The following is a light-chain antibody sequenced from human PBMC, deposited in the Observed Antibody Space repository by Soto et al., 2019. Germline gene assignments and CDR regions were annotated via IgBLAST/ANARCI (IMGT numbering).Light chain of an antibody. CDR3: AAWDVSLSAWV. J-gene: IGLJ3*02. V-gene: IGLV1-47*01. Sequence: QSVLTQPPSASGTPGQRVTISCSGSSSNIGTNNVHWFQQFPGTAPNLLIYRNNRRPSGVPDRFSGSKSGTSASLAISGLRSEDEADYYCAAWDVSLSAWVFGGGTKLTVL. CDR1: SSNIGTNN. CDR2: RNN.